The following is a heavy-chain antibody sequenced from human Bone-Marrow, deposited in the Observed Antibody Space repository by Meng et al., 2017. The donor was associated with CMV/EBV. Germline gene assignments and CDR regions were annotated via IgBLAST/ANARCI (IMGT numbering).Heavy chain of an antibody. J-gene: IGHJ6*02. V-gene: IGHV4-59*01. Sequence: SETLSLTCTVSGGSISSYYWSWIRQPPGKGLEWIGYIYYSGSTNYNPSLKSRVTISVDTSKNQFSLKLSSVTAADTAVYYCARVRHDFWSSYWAYYYYGMDVWGQGTTVTVSS. CDR2: IYYSGST. D-gene: IGHD3-3*01. CDR3: ARVRHDFWSSYWAYYYYGMDV. CDR1: GGSISSYY.